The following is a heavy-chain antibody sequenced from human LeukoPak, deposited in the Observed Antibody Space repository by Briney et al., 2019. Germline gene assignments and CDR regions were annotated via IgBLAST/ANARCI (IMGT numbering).Heavy chain of an antibody. D-gene: IGHD6-13*01. CDR2: INPNSGGT. Sequence: ASVKVSCKASGYTFTSYGISWVRQAPGQGLEWMGRINPNSGGTNYAQKFQGRVTMTRDTSASTAYMELSSLRSEDTAVYYCARDSGQQQLVLGAFDIWGQGTMVTVSS. V-gene: IGHV1-18*01. J-gene: IGHJ3*02. CDR1: GYTFTSYG. CDR3: ARDSGQQQLVLGAFDI.